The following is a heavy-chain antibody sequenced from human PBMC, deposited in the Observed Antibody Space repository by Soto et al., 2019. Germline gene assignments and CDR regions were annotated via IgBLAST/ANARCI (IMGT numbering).Heavy chain of an antibody. V-gene: IGHV4-34*01. CDR1: GGSFSGYY. D-gene: IGHD6-19*01. Sequence: QVQLQQWGAGLLKPSETLSLTCAVYGGSFSGYYWSWIRQPPGKGLEWIGEIKHSGSTNYNPSLKSRVTIAVDTSTNQFSLKLSSVTAADTAVYYCARGTGYSSGWSDYWGQGTLVTVSS. CDR2: IKHSGST. CDR3: ARGTGYSSGWSDY. J-gene: IGHJ4*02.